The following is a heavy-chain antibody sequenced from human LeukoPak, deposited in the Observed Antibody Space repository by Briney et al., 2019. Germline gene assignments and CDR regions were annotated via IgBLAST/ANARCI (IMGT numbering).Heavy chain of an antibody. Sequence: SETQSLTCAVSGYSISSGYYWGWIRQPPGKGLEWIGNIYHSGSTYYNPSLKSRVTISVDTSKNLFSLKLSSVTAADTAVYYCARHAVGYYYDRSGYYSAFDIWGQGTMVTVSS. CDR2: IYHSGST. CDR1: GYSISSGYY. CDR3: ARHAVGYYYDRSGYYSAFDI. V-gene: IGHV4-38-2*01. J-gene: IGHJ3*02. D-gene: IGHD3-22*01.